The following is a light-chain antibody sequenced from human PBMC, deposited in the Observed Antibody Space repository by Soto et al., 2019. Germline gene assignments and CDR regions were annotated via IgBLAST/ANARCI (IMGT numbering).Light chain of an antibody. J-gene: IGKJ1*01. CDR3: QQYGSSPGT. V-gene: IGKV3-20*01. CDR2: GTS. Sequence: EIVLTQSPGPLSLSPGEIATLSCRASQSVSSTYLAWYQQKPGQAPRLLIYGTSSRATGIPERFSGSGSGTDFTLTISRLEPDDFAVYCCQQYGSSPGTFGQGTKVEIK. CDR1: QSVSSTY.